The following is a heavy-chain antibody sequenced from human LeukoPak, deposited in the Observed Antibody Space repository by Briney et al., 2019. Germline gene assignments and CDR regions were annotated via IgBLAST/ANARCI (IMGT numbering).Heavy chain of an antibody. D-gene: IGHD3-3*01. Sequence: PGGSLRLSCAASGFTVDSNYLSWVRQAPGKGLEWVSTIYTGGNTYYAASVKGRFTISRDFSKNTVFLHMNSLRAEDTAVYYCAREAGPHDFWSGYSHWGQGTLVTVSS. CDR1: GFTVDSNY. CDR2: IYTGGNT. V-gene: IGHV3-53*01. J-gene: IGHJ4*02. CDR3: AREAGPHDFWSGYSH.